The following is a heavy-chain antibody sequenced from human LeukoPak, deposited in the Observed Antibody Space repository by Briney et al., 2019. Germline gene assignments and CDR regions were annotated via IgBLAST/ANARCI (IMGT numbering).Heavy chain of an antibody. D-gene: IGHD6-13*01. J-gene: IGHJ6*03. CDR3: ATGSRIAAAGRYYYMDV. CDR1: GGTFSSYA. CDR2: IIPIFGTA. V-gene: IGHV1-69*06. Sequence: ASVKVSCKASGGTFSSYAISWVRQAPGQGLEWMGGIIPIFGTANYAQKFQGRVTITADKSTSTAYMELSSLRSEDTAVYYCATGSRIAAAGRYYYMDVWGKGTTVTVSS.